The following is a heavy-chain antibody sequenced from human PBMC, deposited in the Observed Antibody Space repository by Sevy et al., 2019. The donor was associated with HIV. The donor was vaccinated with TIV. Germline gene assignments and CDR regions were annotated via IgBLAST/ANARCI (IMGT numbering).Heavy chain of an antibody. D-gene: IGHD6-13*01. CDR2: ISAYNGNT. Sequence: ASVKVSCKASGYTFTSYGISWVRQAPGQGLEWMGWISAYNGNTNYAQKLQGRVTMTTDTSTSTAYMELRSLRSDDTAVYYCARDGTSSSWYSYYYYYMDVWGKGTTVTVSS. J-gene: IGHJ6*03. CDR1: GYTFTSYG. CDR3: ARDGTSSSWYSYYYYYMDV. V-gene: IGHV1-18*01.